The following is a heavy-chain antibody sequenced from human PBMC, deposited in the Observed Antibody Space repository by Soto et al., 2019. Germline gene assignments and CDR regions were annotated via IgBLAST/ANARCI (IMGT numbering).Heavy chain of an antibody. CDR1: GYKFTNYG. D-gene: IGHD6-13*01. V-gene: IGHV1-18*01. CDR3: ARYPKAAGTFSRWDSYYYYGMDV. Sequence: ASVKVSCKASGYKFTNYGISWVRQAPGQGLEWMAWISPYNGDTKYAQVLQGRVALTTDTSTSTAYMELRNLRADDTAVYYCARYPKAAGTFSRWDSYYYYGMDVWGQGTTVTVSS. J-gene: IGHJ6*02. CDR2: ISPYNGDT.